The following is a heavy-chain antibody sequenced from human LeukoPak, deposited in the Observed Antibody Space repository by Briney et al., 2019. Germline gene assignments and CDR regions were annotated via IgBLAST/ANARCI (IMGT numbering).Heavy chain of an antibody. CDR1: GGSISSYY. D-gene: IGHD3-10*01. J-gene: IGHJ4*02. V-gene: IGHV4-59*01. CDR2: IYYSGST. CDR3: ARSGGVDPFDY. Sequence: SETLSLTCTVSGGSISSYYWSWIRQPPGKGLEWFGYIYYSGSTNYNPSLKSRVTISVDTSKNQFSLKLSSVTAADTAVYYCARSGGVDPFDYWGQGTLVTVSS.